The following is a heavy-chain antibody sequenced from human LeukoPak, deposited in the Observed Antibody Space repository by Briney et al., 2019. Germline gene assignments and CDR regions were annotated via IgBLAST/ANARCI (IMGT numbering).Heavy chain of an antibody. CDR3: RVYDFWSGPIDY. CDR1: GGSISSSSYY. Sequence: PSETLSLTCTVSGGSISSSSYYWGWIRQPPGKRLEWIGSIYYSGSTYYNPSLKSRVTISVDTSKNQFSLKLSSVTAADTAVYYCRVYDFWSGPIDYWGQGTLVTVSS. D-gene: IGHD3-3*01. CDR2: IYYSGST. J-gene: IGHJ4*02. V-gene: IGHV4-39*01.